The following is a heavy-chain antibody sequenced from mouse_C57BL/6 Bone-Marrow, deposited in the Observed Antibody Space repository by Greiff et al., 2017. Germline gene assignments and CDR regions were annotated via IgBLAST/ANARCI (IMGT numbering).Heavy chain of an antibody. V-gene: IGHV5-9-1*02. D-gene: IGHD3-1*01. J-gene: IGHJ3*01. CDR3: TRDRGDPFAY. Sequence: EVQVVESGEGLVKPGGSLKLSCAASGFTFSSYAMSWVRQTPEKRLEWVAYISSGGDYIYYADTVKGRFTISRDNARNTLYLQRSSLKSEDTAMYYCTRDRGDPFAYWGQGTLVTVSA. CDR1: GFTFSSYA. CDR2: ISSGGDYI.